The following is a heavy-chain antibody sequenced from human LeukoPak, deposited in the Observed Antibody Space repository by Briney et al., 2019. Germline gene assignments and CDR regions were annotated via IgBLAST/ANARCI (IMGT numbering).Heavy chain of an antibody. CDR3: ARQPSSWFTSFDS. D-gene: IGHD6-13*01. CDR2: IYYSGST. V-gene: IGHV4-59*01. Sequence: SETLSLTCTVSGGSINNYYWSWIRQPPGKGLEWIAYIYYSGSTNYNPSLKSRVTISVDTSKNQFSLKLSSVTAADTAVYYCARQPSSWFTSFDSWGQGTLVTVSS. J-gene: IGHJ4*02. CDR1: GGSINNYY.